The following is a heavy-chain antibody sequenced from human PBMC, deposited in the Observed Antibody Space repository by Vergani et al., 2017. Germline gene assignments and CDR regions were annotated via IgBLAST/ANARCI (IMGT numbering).Heavy chain of an antibody. CDR3: ASGGYYDFWSGYTGVDY. CDR2: INSDGSST. D-gene: IGHD3-3*01. CDR1: GFTFSSYW. Sequence: EVQLVESGGGLVQPGGSLRLSCAASGFTFSSYWMHWDRQAPGKGLVWVSRINSDGSSTSYADSVKGRFTISRDNAKNTLYLQMNSLRAEDTALYYCASGGYYDFWSGYTGVDYWGQGTLVTVSS. V-gene: IGHV3-74*01. J-gene: IGHJ4*02.